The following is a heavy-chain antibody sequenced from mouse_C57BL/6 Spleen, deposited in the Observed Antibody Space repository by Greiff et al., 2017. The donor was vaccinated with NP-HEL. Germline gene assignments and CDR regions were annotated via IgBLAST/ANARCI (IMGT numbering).Heavy chain of an antibody. CDR2: INPNNGGT. Sequence: EVQLQQSGPELVKPGASVKIPCKASGYTFTDYNMDWVKQSHGKSLEWIGDINPNNGGTIYNQKFKGKATLTVDKSSSTAYMELRSLTSEDTAVYYCARSLTFYWYFDVWGTGTTVTVSS. V-gene: IGHV1-18*01. CDR3: ARSLTFYWYFDV. CDR1: GYTFTDYN. J-gene: IGHJ1*03. D-gene: IGHD1-3*01.